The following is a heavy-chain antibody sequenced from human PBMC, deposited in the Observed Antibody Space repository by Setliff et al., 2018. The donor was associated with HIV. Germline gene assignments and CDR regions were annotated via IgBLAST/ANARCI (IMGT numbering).Heavy chain of an antibody. CDR2: ISAYNGKT. V-gene: IGHV1-18*01. CDR1: GYTFTSYV. CDR3: ARAPEAPDAFDI. Sequence: ASVKVSCKASGYTFTSYVINWVRQAHGQGLEWMGWISAYNGKTNYAQKVQGRVTMTKDTSTSTGYMELRILRSDDTAVYYCARAPEAPDAFDIWGQGTMVTVSS. J-gene: IGHJ3*02.